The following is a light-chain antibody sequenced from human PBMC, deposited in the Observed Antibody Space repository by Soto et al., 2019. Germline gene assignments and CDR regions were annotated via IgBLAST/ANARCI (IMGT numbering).Light chain of an antibody. J-gene: IGKJ1*01. CDR1: QSVSNN. CDR3: QQYNNWPTWT. V-gene: IGKV3-15*01. CDR2: DAS. Sequence: ILMTQSPATLSVSPGERATLSCRASQSVSNNLAWYQQKPGQAPRLLLYDASTRATGIPARFSGSGSGTEFTLTISGLQSEDFAVYYCQQYNNWPTWTFGQGTKVEIK.